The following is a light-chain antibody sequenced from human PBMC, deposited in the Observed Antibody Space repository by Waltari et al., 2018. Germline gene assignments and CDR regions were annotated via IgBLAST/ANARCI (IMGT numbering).Light chain of an antibody. CDR1: QAISTY. V-gene: IGKV1-39*01. J-gene: IGKJ4*01. Sequence: DTLMTQSPSSLSASVGDRVTITCRASQAISTYVNWYQQPPGMAPKLLIFSSSTLHRGVSSRVSGSGSGTEFTLTISNLQPDDFATYYCQQSYSAPLAFGGGTKLDI. CDR3: QQSYSAPLA. CDR2: SSS.